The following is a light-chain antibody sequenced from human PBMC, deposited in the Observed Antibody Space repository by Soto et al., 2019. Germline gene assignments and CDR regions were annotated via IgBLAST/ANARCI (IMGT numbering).Light chain of an antibody. J-gene: IGKJ1*01. V-gene: IGKV3-20*01. Sequence: EFVLTQSPGTLSLSPGERATLSCRASQTVRNNYLAWYQQKPGQAPRLLIYGASSRATGIPDRFSGSGSGTDFTLTISRLEPEDFAVYYCQQYGSSPTFGQGTKVDI. CDR2: GAS. CDR3: QQYGSSPT. CDR1: QTVRNNY.